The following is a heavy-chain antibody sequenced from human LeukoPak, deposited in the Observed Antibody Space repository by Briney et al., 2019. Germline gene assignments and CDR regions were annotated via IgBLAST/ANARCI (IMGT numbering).Heavy chain of an antibody. D-gene: IGHD1-26*01. CDR1: GFTFSTYG. CDR3: ARQMTPHGNFDY. CDR2: VSGATGNS. J-gene: IGHJ4*02. Sequence: GSLRLSCAASGFTFSTYGMNWVRQAPGKGLEWVSSVSGATGNSYYVGSVKGRFTISRDDSKNTLYLQMNNLRAEDTAVYYCARQMTPHGNFDYWGQGTLVTVSS. V-gene: IGHV3-23*01.